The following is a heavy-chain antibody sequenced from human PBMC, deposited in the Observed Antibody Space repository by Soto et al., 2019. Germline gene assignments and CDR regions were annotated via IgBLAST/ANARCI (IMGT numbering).Heavy chain of an antibody. CDR3: ATGAAYYYDTSRY. J-gene: IGHJ4*02. V-gene: IGHV3-30-3*01. Sequence: PGGSLRLSCTASGSGFSALAMHWIRQPPGKGLEWVAVVFNDESSISYADSVKGRFTISRDNSRNTLYLQMTSLRLEGTALYYCATGAAYYYDTSRYWGQGTLVTVSS. CDR1: GSGFSALA. CDR2: VFNDESSI. D-gene: IGHD3-22*01.